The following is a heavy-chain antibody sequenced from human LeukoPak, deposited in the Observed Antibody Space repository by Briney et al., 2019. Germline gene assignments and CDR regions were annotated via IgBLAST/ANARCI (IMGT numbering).Heavy chain of an antibody. CDR2: ISAYNGNT. CDR3: ARHYCGGDCYLYYYYGMDV. V-gene: IGHV1-18*01. CDR1: GYTFTSYG. D-gene: IGHD2-21*02. Sequence: ASVKVSCKACGYTFTSYGISWVRHAPGQGLEWMGSISAYNGNTNYAQKLQGRVTMTTDTSTSTAYMELRSLRSDDTAVHYCARHYCGGDCYLYYYYGMDVWGQGTTVNVSS. J-gene: IGHJ6*02.